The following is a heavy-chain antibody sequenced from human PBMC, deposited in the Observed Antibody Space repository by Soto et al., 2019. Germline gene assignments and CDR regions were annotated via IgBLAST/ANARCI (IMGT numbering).Heavy chain of an antibody. Sequence: GGSLRLSCAASGFTFSSYAMSWVRQAPGKGLEWVSVISGSGDSAYYADFVKGRFTISRDNSKNTLYLQMNSLRAEDTAVYYCARRGPGTYFDYWGQGTLVTVSS. V-gene: IGHV3-23*01. CDR1: GFTFSSYA. D-gene: IGHD6-13*01. J-gene: IGHJ4*02. CDR3: ARRGPGTYFDY. CDR2: ISGSGDSA.